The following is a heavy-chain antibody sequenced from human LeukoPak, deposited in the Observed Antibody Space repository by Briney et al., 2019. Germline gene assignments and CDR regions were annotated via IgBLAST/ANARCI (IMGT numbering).Heavy chain of an antibody. Sequence: KSGGSLRLSCAASGFTFSDYYMNWLRQAPGRGLEWVSYISNSGSAKYYADSVKGRFTISRDNAKNSVYLEMNSLRAEDTAVYYCASDSSGYFGPWGQGTLVTVSS. CDR2: ISNSGSAK. J-gene: IGHJ5*02. D-gene: IGHD3-22*01. CDR3: ASDSSGYFGP. CDR1: GFTFSDYY. V-gene: IGHV3-11*01.